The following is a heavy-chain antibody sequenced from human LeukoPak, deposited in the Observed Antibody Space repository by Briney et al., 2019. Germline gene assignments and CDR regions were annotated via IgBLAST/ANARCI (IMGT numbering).Heavy chain of an antibody. J-gene: IGHJ4*02. CDR1: GFSFSTCG. CDR3: AREEATGTTEGDYFDY. Sequence: RGSLRLSCSASGFSFSTCGMHWVRQAPGKGLEWVAVISYDGSNRYYADSVKGRFTISRDNSKNTLYLQMNSLRAEDTAVYYCAREEATGTTEGDYFDYWGQGTLVTVSS. D-gene: IGHD1-1*01. V-gene: IGHV3-30*19. CDR2: ISYDGSNR.